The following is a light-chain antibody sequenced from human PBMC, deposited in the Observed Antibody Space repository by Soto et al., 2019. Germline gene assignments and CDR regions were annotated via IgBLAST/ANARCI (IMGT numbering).Light chain of an antibody. CDR1: QGISNY. CDR3: QKYTNVPA. CDR2: AAS. V-gene: IGKV1-27*01. Sequence: DIQMTQSPSSLSASVGDRVTITCRASQGISNYLAWYHQIPGKVPKLLISAASTLQSGVPSLFSGSGSGTDFTLTISSLQPEEVATYYCQKYTNVPAFGGGTKVEIK. J-gene: IGKJ4*01.